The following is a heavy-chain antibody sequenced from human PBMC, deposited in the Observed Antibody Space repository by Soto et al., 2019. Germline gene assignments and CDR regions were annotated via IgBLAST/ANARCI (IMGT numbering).Heavy chain of an antibody. V-gene: IGHV1-69*01. D-gene: IGHD1-26*01. CDR1: GGTFSSYP. J-gene: IGHJ6*04. CDR2: IIPFFGTS. Sequence: QVQLVQSGAEVKKPGSSVKVSCEASGGTFSSYPINWVRQAPGQGLEWMGGIIPFFGTSNYAQKFQGRVTITADDSTSTAYRERRSLKSENTAVYYGARVGHPTNYGMAVWGKGTTVTVSS. CDR3: ARVGHPTNYGMAV.